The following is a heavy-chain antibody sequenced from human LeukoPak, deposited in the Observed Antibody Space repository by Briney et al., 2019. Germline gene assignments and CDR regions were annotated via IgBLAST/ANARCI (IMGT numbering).Heavy chain of an antibody. CDR2: INHSGST. J-gene: IGHJ4*02. CDR1: GGSFSGYY. D-gene: IGHD3-16*01. V-gene: IGHV4-34*01. Sequence: PSETLSLTCAVYGGSFSGYYWSWIRQPPGKGLEWIGEINHSGSTNYNPSLKSRVTISVDTSKNQFSLKLSSVTAADTAVYYCARVPWITFGGVSIDYWGQGSLVTVSS. CDR3: ARVPWITFGGVSIDY.